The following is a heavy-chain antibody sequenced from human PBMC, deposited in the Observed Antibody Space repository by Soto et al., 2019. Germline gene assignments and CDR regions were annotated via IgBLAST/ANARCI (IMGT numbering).Heavy chain of an antibody. CDR2: TYYRSKWYN. J-gene: IGHJ5*02. CDR1: GDSVSSNSAA. D-gene: IGHD2-15*01. V-gene: IGHV6-1*01. CDR3: ARDSPYCGGSSCYSRWFDP. Sequence: QVQLQQSGPGLVKPSQTLSLTCAISGDSVSSNSAAWNWIRQSPSRGLEWLGRTYYRSKWYNDYAVSVNSRITINPDTSTNQFSMQLNSVTPEDTAIYYCARDSPYCGGSSCYSRWFDPWGQGTLVTVSS.